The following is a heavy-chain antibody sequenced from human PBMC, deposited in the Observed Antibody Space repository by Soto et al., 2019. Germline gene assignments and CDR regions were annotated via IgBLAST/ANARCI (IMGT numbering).Heavy chain of an antibody. CDR3: ARGLRWTRTFDF. CDR1: GGSITGSSFS. J-gene: IGHJ4*02. CDR2: LSYSGST. D-gene: IGHD3-16*01. V-gene: IGHV4-39*01. Sequence: QRQLRESGPGLVKPSETLSLTCSVSGGSITGSSFSWAWIRQSPGTGLQWIGSLSYSGSTYYNPSLEGRVAIPADTSKNAFSLELKLMPAADTATYFCARGLRWTRTFDFWGRGTLVTVSS.